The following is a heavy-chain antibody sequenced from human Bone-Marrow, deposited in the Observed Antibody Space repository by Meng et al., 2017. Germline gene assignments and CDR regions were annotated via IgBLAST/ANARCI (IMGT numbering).Heavy chain of an antibody. J-gene: IGHJ5*02. CDR1: GGTFRNFW. Sequence: GESLMISCVASGGTFRNFWMTWVRPAPGKGLEWVGRIKSKVDGETTDFAAPVKGRFTITRDDAKNTLYLQMNSLKTEDTAVYYCTTDLPFTEGGVITTWGQGTLVTVSS. CDR3: TTDLPFTEGGVITT. D-gene: IGHD3-16*02. V-gene: IGHV3-15*01. CDR2: IKSKVDGETT.